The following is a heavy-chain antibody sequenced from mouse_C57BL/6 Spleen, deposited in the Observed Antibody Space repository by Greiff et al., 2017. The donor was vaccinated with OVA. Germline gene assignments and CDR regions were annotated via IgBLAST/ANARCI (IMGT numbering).Heavy chain of an antibody. CDR2: IDPSDRYT. CDR3: ARGDYKRAMDY. Sequence: VQLQQPGAELVMPGASVTLSCKASGYTFTSYWMHWVKQRPGQGLEWIGEIDPSDRYTNYNQKFKGKSTLTVDKSSSTAYMQLSSLTSEDSAVDYCARGDYKRAMDYWGQGTSVTVSS. V-gene: IGHV1-69*01. D-gene: IGHD2-12*01. J-gene: IGHJ4*01. CDR1: GYTFTSYW.